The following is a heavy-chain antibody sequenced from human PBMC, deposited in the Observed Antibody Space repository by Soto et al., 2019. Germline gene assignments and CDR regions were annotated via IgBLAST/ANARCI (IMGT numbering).Heavy chain of an antibody. D-gene: IGHD3-22*01. CDR3: ASYYHY. CDR1: GGSFSGYY. CDR2: INHSGST. J-gene: IGHJ4*02. Sequence: PSETLSLTCAVYGGSFSGYYWSWIRQPPGKGLEWIGEINHSGSTNYNPSLKSRVTISVDTSKNQFSLKLSSVTAADTAVYYCASYYHYWGQGTPVTVSS. V-gene: IGHV4-34*01.